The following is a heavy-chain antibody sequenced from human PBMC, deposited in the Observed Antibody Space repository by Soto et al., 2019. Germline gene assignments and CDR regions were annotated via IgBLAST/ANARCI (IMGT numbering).Heavy chain of an antibody. CDR2: VYYTGST. J-gene: IGHJ3*01. V-gene: IGHV4-59*01. CDR1: GGSINSYS. Sequence: PSETLSLTCSVSGGSINSYSWSWIRQPPGKRLEWIGYVYYTGSTNYNPSLKSRVTMSRATSKKQFFLELTSVTAADTAIYYCATARACSGSSCYGVDEAFDVWGPGTMVTVSS. D-gene: IGHD2-15*01. CDR3: ATARACSGSSCYGVDEAFDV.